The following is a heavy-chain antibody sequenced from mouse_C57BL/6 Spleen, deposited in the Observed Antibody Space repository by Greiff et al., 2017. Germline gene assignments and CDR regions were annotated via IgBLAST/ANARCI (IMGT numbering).Heavy chain of an antibody. Sequence: QVQLKESGAELVRPGASVTLSCKASGYTFTDYEMHWVKQTPVHGLEWIGAIDPETGGTAYNQKFKGKAILTADKSSSTAYMELRSLTSEDSAVYYCTRRRLLDYWGQGTTLTVSS. V-gene: IGHV1-15*01. D-gene: IGHD2-3*01. CDR1: GYTFTDYE. J-gene: IGHJ2*01. CDR3: TRRRLLDY. CDR2: IDPETGGT.